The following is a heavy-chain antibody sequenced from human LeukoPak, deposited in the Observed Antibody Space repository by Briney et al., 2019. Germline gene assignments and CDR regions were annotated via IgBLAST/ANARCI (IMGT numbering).Heavy chain of an antibody. D-gene: IGHD3-3*01. J-gene: IGHJ5*02. V-gene: IGHV4-4*09. CDR2: IYTSGST. Sequence: SETLSLTCTVSGGSISSYYWSWIRQPPGKGLEWIGYIYTSGSTNYNPSLKSRVTISVDTSKNQFSLKLSSVTAADTAVYYCARLSRDYDFWSGYYNAEYNWFDPWGQGTLVTASS. CDR3: ARLSRDYDFWSGYYNAEYNWFDP. CDR1: GGSISSYY.